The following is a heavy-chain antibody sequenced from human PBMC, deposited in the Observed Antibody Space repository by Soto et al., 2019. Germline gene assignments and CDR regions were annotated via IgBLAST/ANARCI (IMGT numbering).Heavy chain of an antibody. CDR3: ARESRFLEWLSLNWFDP. D-gene: IGHD3-3*01. CDR1: GFTFSSYS. J-gene: IGHJ5*02. V-gene: IGHV3-48*02. Sequence: GGSLRLSCAASGFTFSSYSMNWVRQAPGKGLEWVSYISSSSSTIYYADSVKGRFTISRDNAKHSLYLQMNSLRDEDTAVYYCARESRFLEWLSLNWFDPWGQGTLVPVSS. CDR2: ISSSSSTI.